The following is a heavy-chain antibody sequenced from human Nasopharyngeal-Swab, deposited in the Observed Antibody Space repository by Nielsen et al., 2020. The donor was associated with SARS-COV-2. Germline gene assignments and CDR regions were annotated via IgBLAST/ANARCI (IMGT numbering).Heavy chain of an antibody. CDR3: ARDFDPANLIVATMGY. CDR1: GFTFSSYS. V-gene: IGHV3-21*01. Sequence: GGSLRLSCAASGFTFSSYSMNWVRQAPGKGLEWVSSISSSSSYIYYADSVKGRFTISRDNAKNSLYLQMNSQRAEDTAVYYCARDFDPANLIVATMGYWGQGTLVTVSS. D-gene: IGHD5-12*01. CDR2: ISSSSSYI. J-gene: IGHJ4*02.